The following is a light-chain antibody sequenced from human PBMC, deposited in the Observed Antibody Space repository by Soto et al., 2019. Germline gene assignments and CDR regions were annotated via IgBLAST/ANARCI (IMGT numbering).Light chain of an antibody. V-gene: IGLV7-43*01. Sequence: QAVVTQEPSVTVSPGETVTLTCAPSTGEVSSGYLSNWFQQKPGQAPRTLINRTTNRRSWTPARFSGSLLGGKPALTLSGVQPEDEAEYYCLLHFGTFWVFGGGTKVTVL. CDR1: TGEVSSGYL. CDR2: RTT. J-gene: IGLJ3*02. CDR3: LLHFGTFWV.